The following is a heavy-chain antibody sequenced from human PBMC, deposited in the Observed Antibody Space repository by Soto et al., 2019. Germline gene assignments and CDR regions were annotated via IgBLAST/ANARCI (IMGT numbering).Heavy chain of an antibody. CDR3: ARAIEGDGYNYGAFDI. Sequence: QVQLVQSGAEVKKPGSSVKVSCKASGGTFSSYAISWVRQAPGQGLEWMGGIIPIFGTANYAQKFQGRVTMTADESTSTAYRELSSLRSEATAVYYCARAIEGDGYNYGAFDIWGQGTMVTVSS. CDR2: IIPIFGTA. V-gene: IGHV1-69*01. J-gene: IGHJ3*02. CDR1: GGTFSSYA. D-gene: IGHD5-12*01.